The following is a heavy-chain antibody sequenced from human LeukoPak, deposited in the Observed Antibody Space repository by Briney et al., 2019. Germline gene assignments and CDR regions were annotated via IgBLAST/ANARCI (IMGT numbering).Heavy chain of an antibody. Sequence: PGGSLRLSCAASGFTFTTYGMHWVRQAPGKGLEWVAFIRYDGSNKYYADSVKGRFTISRDNAKNSLYLQMNSLRAEDTAVYYCARDAGLLRYSYGSQPEPNWFDPWGQGTLVTVSS. V-gene: IGHV3-30*02. J-gene: IGHJ5*02. CDR3: ARDAGLLRYSYGSQPEPNWFDP. D-gene: IGHD5-18*01. CDR1: GFTFTTYG. CDR2: IRYDGSNK.